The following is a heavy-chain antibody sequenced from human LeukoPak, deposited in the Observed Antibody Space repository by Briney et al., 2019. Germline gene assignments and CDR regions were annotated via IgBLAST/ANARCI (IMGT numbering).Heavy chain of an antibody. CDR1: GGSISSSSYY. CDR2: IYYSGST. V-gene: IGHV4-39*01. Sequence: SETLSLTCTVSGGSISSSSYYWGWIRQPPGKGLEWIGSIYYSGSTYYNPSLKSRVTISVDTSKNQFSLKLSSVTAADTAVYYCARSITGTTGLYYYYGMDVWGQGTTVTVSS. J-gene: IGHJ6*02. D-gene: IGHD1-7*01. CDR3: ARSITGTTGLYYYYGMDV.